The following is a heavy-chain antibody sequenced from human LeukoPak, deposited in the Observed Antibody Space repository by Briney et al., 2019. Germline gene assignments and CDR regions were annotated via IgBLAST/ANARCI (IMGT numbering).Heavy chain of an antibody. CDR1: GYTFTSYY. J-gene: IGHJ6*02. CDR2: INPSGGST. CDR3: ARTYMVTTARYYYGMDV. D-gene: IGHD4-17*01. V-gene: IGHV1-46*01. Sequence: ASVKVSCKASGYTFTSYYMHWVRQAPGQGLEWMGIINPSGGSTSYAQKFQGRVTMTRDTSTSTVYMELSSLRSEDTAVYYCARTYMVTTARYYYGMDVWGQGTTVTVSS.